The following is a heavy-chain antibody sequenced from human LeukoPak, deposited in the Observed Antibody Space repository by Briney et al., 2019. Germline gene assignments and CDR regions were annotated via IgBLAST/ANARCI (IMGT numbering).Heavy chain of an antibody. CDR3: ARKEPAAPIAFDI. V-gene: IGHV1-2*02. D-gene: IGHD2-2*01. J-gene: IGHJ3*02. Sequence: ASVKVSCKASGYTFTGYYMHWVRQAPGQGLEWMGWINPNSGGINYAQKFQGRVTMTRDTSISTAYMELSRLRSDDTAVYYCARKEPAAPIAFDIWGQGTMVTVSS. CDR2: INPNSGGI. CDR1: GYTFTGYY.